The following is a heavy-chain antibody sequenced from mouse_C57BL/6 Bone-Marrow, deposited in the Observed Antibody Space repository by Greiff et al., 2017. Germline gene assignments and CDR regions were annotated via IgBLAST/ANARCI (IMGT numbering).Heavy chain of an antibody. Sequence: VQLQQPGAELVRPGTSVKLSCKASGYTFTSYWMHWVKQRPGQGLEWIGVIDPSDSYTNYNQKVKGKATLTVDPSSSTAYLQLSSLTSTDSAVYYCASSSYYYGSSKGYFDVWGTGTTVTVSS. D-gene: IGHD1-1*01. CDR1: GYTFTSYW. V-gene: IGHV1-59*01. CDR3: ASSSYYYGSSKGYFDV. J-gene: IGHJ1*03. CDR2: IDPSDSYT.